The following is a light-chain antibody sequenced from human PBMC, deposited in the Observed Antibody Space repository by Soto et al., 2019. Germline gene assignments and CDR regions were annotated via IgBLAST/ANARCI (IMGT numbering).Light chain of an antibody. CDR1: SGHSRYA. Sequence: QLVLTQSPSASASLGASVNLTCTLSSGHSRYAIAWHQQQPEKGPRYLMRLNSDGSHNKGDGIPDRFSGSTSGAERYLTISSRQSEDEADYYCQTWGTGIPWVFGGGTKLTVL. V-gene: IGLV4-69*01. CDR2: LNSDGSH. J-gene: IGLJ3*02. CDR3: QTWGTGIPWV.